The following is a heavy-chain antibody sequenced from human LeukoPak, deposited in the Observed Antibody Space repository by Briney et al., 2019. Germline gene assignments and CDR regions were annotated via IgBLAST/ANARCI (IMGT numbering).Heavy chain of an antibody. V-gene: IGHV4-59*08. D-gene: IGHD2-2*02. Sequence: SETLSLTCTVSGGSISSYYWSWIRQPPGKGLEWIGYIYYSGSTNYNPSLKSRVTISVDTSKNQSSLKLSSVTAADTAVYYCARQKIVVVPAAIDYMDVWGKGTTVTVSS. CDR2: IYYSGST. CDR3: ARQKIVVVPAAIDYMDV. CDR1: GGSISSYY. J-gene: IGHJ6*03.